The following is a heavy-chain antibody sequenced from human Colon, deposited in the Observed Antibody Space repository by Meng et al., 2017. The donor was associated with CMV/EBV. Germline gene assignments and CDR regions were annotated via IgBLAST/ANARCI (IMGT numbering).Heavy chain of an antibody. J-gene: IGHJ6*02. V-gene: IGHV3-21*06. CDR1: GFTFSSFS. CDR3: ARPDYGSLGGHSGMNV. D-gene: IGHD4/OR15-4a*01. CDR2: ISSSSTHI. Sequence: GGSLRLSCAASGFTFSSFSMNWVRQAPGKGLEWVSSISSSSTHIYYADSVRGRFTISRDNAKNSLYLQMNSLRAEDTAVYFCARPDYGSLGGHSGMNVWGQGTTVTVSS.